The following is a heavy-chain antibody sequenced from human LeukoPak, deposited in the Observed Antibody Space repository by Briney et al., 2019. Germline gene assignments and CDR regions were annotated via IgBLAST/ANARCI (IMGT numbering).Heavy chain of an antibody. CDR1: GFTFTTYD. CDR2: VTTSGGGT. Sequence: GGSLRLSCAASGFTFTTYDMAWVRQASGKGLEWVSLVTTSGGGTYYADSVKGRFTISRDNSKNTVYLQMNYLRADDTAIYYCAKEFSLLRNPTVFDSWGQGSPVTVSS. CDR3: AKEFSLLRNPTVFDS. V-gene: IGHV3-23*01. J-gene: IGHJ4*02. D-gene: IGHD1-14*01.